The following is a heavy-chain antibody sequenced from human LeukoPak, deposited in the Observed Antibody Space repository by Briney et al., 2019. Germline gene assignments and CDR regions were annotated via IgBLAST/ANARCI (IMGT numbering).Heavy chain of an antibody. Sequence: GGSLRLSCAASGFSFSSYGMLWVRQAPGKGLEWVADMSYDGSKEYYADSVKGRFTISRDNSKNTLYLQMNSLRAEDTAVYYCAKPPYDSSGYYQSTFDYWGQGTLVTVSS. D-gene: IGHD3-22*01. CDR3: AKPPYDSSGYYQSTFDY. J-gene: IGHJ4*02. CDR1: GFSFSSYG. V-gene: IGHV3-30*18. CDR2: MSYDGSKE.